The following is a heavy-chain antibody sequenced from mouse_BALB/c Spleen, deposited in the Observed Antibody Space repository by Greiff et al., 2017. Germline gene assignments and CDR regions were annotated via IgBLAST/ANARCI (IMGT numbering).Heavy chain of an antibody. Sequence: EVKLVESGGGLVQPGGSRKLSCAASGFTFSSFGMHWVRQAPEKGLEWVAYISSGSSTIYYADTVKGRFTISRDNPKNTLFLQMTSLRSEDTAMYYCARGEVRYYFDYWGQGTTLTVSS. CDR1: GFTFSSFG. J-gene: IGHJ2*01. CDR3: ARGEVRYYFDY. D-gene: IGHD2-14*01. CDR2: ISSGSSTI. V-gene: IGHV5-17*02.